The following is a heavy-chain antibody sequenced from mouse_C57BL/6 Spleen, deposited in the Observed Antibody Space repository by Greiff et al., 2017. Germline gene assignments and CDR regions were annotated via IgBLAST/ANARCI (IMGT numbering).Heavy chain of an antibody. CDR3: ARPYGSSEGYFDV. D-gene: IGHD1-1*01. Sequence: EVKLMESGGGLVKPGGSLKLSCAASGFTFSDYGMHWVRQAPEQGLEWVAYISSGSSTIYYADTVKGRFTISRDNAKNTLFLQMTSLRSEDTAMYYCARPYGSSEGYFDVWGTGTTVTVSS. CDR1: GFTFSDYG. CDR2: ISSGSSTI. V-gene: IGHV5-17*01. J-gene: IGHJ1*03.